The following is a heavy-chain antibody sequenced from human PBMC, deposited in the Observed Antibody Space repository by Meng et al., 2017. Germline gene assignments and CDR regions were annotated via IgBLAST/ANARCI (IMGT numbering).Heavy chain of an antibody. D-gene: IGHD2-15*01. V-gene: IGHV1-3*04. J-gene: IGHJ4*02. CDR3: ARDFHAYCSGGSCFYYSDY. CDR1: GYTFTSYT. Sequence: ASVKVSCKASGYTFTSYTMHWVRQAPGQRLEWMGWINTGNGDTEYSQNFQGGVTITRDTSASKAYMELNSLKSEDTAVYDCARDFHAYCSGGSCFYYSDYWGQGTLVTVSS. CDR2: INTGNGDT.